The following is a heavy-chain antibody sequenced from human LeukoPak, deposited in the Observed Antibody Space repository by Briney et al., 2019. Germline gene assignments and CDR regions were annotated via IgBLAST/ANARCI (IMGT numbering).Heavy chain of an antibody. CDR2: ITAYNGNT. CDR3: ARAKAYYEILTAYNP. D-gene: IGHD3-9*01. Sequence: ASVKVSCKASDNTLSNYGVTWVRQAPGQGLEWMGWITAYNGNTKYAQKFQGRVTMTTESSTSTVFMELRSLTSDDTAVYYCARAKAYYEILTAYNPWGQGTLVTVSS. J-gene: IGHJ5*02. V-gene: IGHV1-18*04. CDR1: DNTLSNYG.